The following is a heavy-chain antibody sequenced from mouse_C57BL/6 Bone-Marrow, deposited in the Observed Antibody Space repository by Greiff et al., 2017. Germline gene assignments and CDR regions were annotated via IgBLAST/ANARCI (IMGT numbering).Heavy chain of an antibody. D-gene: IGHD1-1*01. Sequence: VQLQQPGAELVMPGASVKLSCKASGYTFTSYWMHWVKQRPGQGLEWIGEIDPSDSYTNYNQKFKGKSTLTVDKSSSTAYMQLSSLTSENSAVYYCARRGIGYYYGSSLFDYWGQGTTLTVSS. CDR2: IDPSDSYT. CDR1: GYTFTSYW. V-gene: IGHV1-69*01. CDR3: ARRGIGYYYGSSLFDY. J-gene: IGHJ2*01.